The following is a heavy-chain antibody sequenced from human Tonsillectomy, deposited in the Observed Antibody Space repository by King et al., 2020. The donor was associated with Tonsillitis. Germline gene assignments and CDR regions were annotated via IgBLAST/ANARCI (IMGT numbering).Heavy chain of an antibody. CDR1: GFTFSSYG. J-gene: IGHJ4*02. V-gene: IGHV3-33*01. CDR3: ARDIGSGSQNSGY. Sequence: VQLVESGGGVVQPGRSLRLSCAASGFTFSSYGMHWVRQAPGEGLEWVAIIWYDGNNKYYADSVKGRFTISRDNSKNKVYLQMNSLRTEDTAVYYCARDIGSGSQNSGYWGQGTLVTVSS. CDR2: IWYDGNNK. D-gene: IGHD1-26*01.